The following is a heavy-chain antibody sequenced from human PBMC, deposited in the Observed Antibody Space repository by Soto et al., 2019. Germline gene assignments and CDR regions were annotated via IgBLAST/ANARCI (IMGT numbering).Heavy chain of an antibody. V-gene: IGHV4-59*01. CDR2: IYYSGST. CDR3: ARVLLGRLAWSDP. D-gene: IGHD3-10*01. J-gene: IGHJ5*02. CDR1: GCSISSYY. Sequence: TSETLSLTCTVSGCSISSYYWSWIRQPPGKGLEWIGYIYYSGSTNYNPSLKSRVTISVDTSKNQFSLKLSSVTAADTAVYYCARVLLGRLAWSDPWGQGTLVTVSS.